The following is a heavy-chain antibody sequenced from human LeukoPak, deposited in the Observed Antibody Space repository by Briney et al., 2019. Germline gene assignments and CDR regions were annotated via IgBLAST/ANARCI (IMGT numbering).Heavy chain of an antibody. Sequence: SETLSLTCTVSGGSISSYYWSWIRQPPGKGLEWIGYIYYSGSTNYNPSLKSRVTISVDTSKNQFSLKLSSVTAADTAVYYCARDRDDSSADRHFDYWGQGTLVTVSS. CDR2: IYYSGST. CDR3: ARDRDDSSADRHFDY. CDR1: GGSISSYY. D-gene: IGHD3-22*01. V-gene: IGHV4-59*12. J-gene: IGHJ4*02.